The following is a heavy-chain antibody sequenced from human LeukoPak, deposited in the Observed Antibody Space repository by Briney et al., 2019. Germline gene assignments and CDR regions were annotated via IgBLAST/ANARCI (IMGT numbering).Heavy chain of an antibody. D-gene: IGHD3-10*01. V-gene: IGHV1-2*06. Sequence: GASVKVSCKAYGYTLTGYYMHWVRQAPGQGLEWMGRINPKSVGTNYAQKFQGRVTMTWDTSISTAYMELSRLRSDDTAVYYCARERGYYSDFWGQGTLVTVSS. CDR3: ARERGYYSDF. CDR1: GYTLTGYY. CDR2: INPKSVGT. J-gene: IGHJ4*02.